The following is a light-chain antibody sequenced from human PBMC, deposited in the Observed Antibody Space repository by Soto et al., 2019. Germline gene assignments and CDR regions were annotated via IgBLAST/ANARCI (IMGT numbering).Light chain of an antibody. V-gene: IGKV3-15*01. CDR3: QQYNHWTPDRT. Sequence: EIVMTQSPATLSVSPGERATLSCRASQSVGSNLAWYQQKPGQAPRRLIYGASTRATGIPARFSGSGSGTEFTLTISSLQSEDVAIYFCQQYNHWTPDRTFGQGTKVELK. J-gene: IGKJ1*01. CDR2: GAS. CDR1: QSVGSN.